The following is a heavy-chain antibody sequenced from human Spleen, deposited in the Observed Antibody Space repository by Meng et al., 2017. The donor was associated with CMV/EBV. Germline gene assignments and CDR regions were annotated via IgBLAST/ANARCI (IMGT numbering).Heavy chain of an antibody. CDR1: GFIFSDSA. V-gene: IGHV3-73*01. CDR3: ARRDYGMDV. J-gene: IGHJ6*02. Sequence: GGSLRLSCAASGFIFSDSAMHWVRQASGKGLEWVGRIRSKANSYATAYAASVKGRFTISRDDSKNTAYLHMNSLKTEDTAMYYCARRDYGMDVWGQGTTVTVSS. CDR2: IRSKANSYAT.